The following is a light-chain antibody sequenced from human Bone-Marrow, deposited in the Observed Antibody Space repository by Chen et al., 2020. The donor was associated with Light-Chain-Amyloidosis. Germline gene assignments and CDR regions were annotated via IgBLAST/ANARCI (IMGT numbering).Light chain of an antibody. CDR2: RDN. CDR1: GSNIGSNY. V-gene: IGLV1-47*01. CDR3: ATLDDRLIALV. Sequence: QSVLTRPPSTSGTPGQRVTISCSGSGSNIGSNYVYWYQQLPGTAPKLLIYRDNQRPSGVPDRFSGSKSGTSASLAINGLRSEDEAEYYCATLDDRLIALVFGGGTKVTVL. J-gene: IGLJ3*02.